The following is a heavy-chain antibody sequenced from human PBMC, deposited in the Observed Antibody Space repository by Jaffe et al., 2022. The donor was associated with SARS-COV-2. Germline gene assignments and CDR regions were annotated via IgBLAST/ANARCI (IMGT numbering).Heavy chain of an antibody. V-gene: IGHV3-21*01. Sequence: EVQLVESGGGLVKPGGSLRLSCAASGFTFSSYSMNWVRQAPGKGLEWVSSISSSSSYIYYADSVKGRFTISRDNAKNSLYLQMNSLRAEDTAVYYCARDDYCTNGVCYSLKADYYYGMDVWGQGTTVTVSS. CDR3: ARDDYCTNGVCYSLKADYYYGMDV. CDR1: GFTFSSYS. CDR2: ISSSSSYI. D-gene: IGHD2-8*01. J-gene: IGHJ6*02.